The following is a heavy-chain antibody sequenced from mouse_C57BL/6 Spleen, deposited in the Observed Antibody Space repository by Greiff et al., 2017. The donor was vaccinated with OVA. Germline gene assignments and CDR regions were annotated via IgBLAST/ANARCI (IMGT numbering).Heavy chain of an antibody. V-gene: IGHV2-6*01. CDR3: ASEFNAMDY. J-gene: IGHJ4*01. CDR2: IWGVGST. Sequence: QVQLQQSGPGLVAPSQSLSITCTVSGFSLTSYGVDWVRQSPGKGLEWLGVIWGVGSTNYNSALKSRLSISKDNSKGQVFLKMNSLQTDDTAMYYCASEFNAMDYWGQGTSVTVSS. CDR1: GFSLTSYG.